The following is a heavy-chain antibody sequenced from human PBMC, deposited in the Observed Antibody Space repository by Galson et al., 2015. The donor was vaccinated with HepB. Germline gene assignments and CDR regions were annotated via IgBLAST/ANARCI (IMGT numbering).Heavy chain of an antibody. V-gene: IGHV3-43D*03. CDR2: IICYGVPT. CDR1: GFTFDASV. Sequence: SLRLSCAASGFTFDASVMHWFRQSPGTGLEWLSLIICYGVPTYSADSVKCRFTVSRDNSQTSLFLQMARLTTDDTALYYCAKQINTWEGCVEAWGQAPLGTGSS. D-gene: IGHD1-26*01. CDR3: AKQINTWEGCVEA. J-gene: IGHJ1*01.